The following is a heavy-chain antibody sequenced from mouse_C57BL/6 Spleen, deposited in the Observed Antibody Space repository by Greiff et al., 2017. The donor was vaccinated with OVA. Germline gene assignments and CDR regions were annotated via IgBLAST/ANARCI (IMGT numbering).Heavy chain of an antibody. CDR1: GFTFSDYY. V-gene: IGHV5-16*01. Sequence: EVKLMESEGGLVQPGSSMKLSCTASGFTFSDYYMAWVRQVPEKGLEWVANINYDGSSTYYLDSLKSRFIISRDNAKNILYLQMSSLKSEDTATYYCARDRGVAFDYWGQGTTLKVSS. J-gene: IGHJ2*01. D-gene: IGHD1-1*02. CDR3: ARDRGVAFDY. CDR2: INYDGSST.